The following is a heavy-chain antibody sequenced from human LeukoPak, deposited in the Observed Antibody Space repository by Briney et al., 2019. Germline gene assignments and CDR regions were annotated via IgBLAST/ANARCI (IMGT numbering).Heavy chain of an antibody. CDR2: IYSGGST. Sequence: GGSLRLSCAASGFTVSSNYMSWVRQAPGKGLEWVSVIYSGGSTYYADSVKGRFTISRDNSKNTLYLQMSSLRAEDTAVYYCARAPPGRIAAAGTYGYDHWGQGTLVTVSS. V-gene: IGHV3-66*01. CDR3: ARAPPGRIAAAGTYGYDH. CDR1: GFTVSSNY. D-gene: IGHD6-13*01. J-gene: IGHJ4*02.